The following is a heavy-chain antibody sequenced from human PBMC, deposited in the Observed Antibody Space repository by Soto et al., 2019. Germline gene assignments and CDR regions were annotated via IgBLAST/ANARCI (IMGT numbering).Heavy chain of an antibody. J-gene: IGHJ5*02. V-gene: IGHV1-18*01. CDR2: ISAYNGNT. D-gene: IGHD3-9*01. CDR3: ARGPTYDILTGHRDWFDP. Sequence: ASVKVSCKASGYTFTSYGISWVRQAPGQGLEWMGWISAYNGNTNYAQKFQGRVTITRDTSASTAYMELSSLRSEDTAVYYCARGPTYDILTGHRDWFDPWGQGTLVTVSS. CDR1: GYTFTSYG.